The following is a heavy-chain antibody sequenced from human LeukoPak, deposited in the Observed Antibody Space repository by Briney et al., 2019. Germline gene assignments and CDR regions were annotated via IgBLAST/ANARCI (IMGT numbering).Heavy chain of an antibody. J-gene: IGHJ5*02. D-gene: IGHD1-26*01. Sequence: SETLSLTCTVSGGSISSHYWSWIRQPPGKGLEWIGYIYYSGSTNYNPSLKSRVTISVDTSKNQFSLKLSSVTAADTAVYYCARYIVGAIDWFDPWGQGTLVTVSS. CDR1: GGSISSHY. V-gene: IGHV4-59*11. CDR3: ARYIVGAIDWFDP. CDR2: IYYSGST.